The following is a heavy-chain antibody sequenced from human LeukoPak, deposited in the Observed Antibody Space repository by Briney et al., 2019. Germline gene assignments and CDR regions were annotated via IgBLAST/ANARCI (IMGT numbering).Heavy chain of an antibody. CDR1: GGSFSGYY. CDR3: ARTTEGGYTYGYFYYYYMDV. D-gene: IGHD5-18*01. CDR2: INHSGST. V-gene: IGHV4-34*01. J-gene: IGHJ6*03. Sequence: SETLSLTCAVYGGSFSGYYWSWIRQPPGKGLEWIGEINHSGSTNYNSSLKSRVTISVDTSKNQFSLKLSSVTAADTAVYYCARTTEGGYTYGYFYYYYMDVWGKGTTVTISS.